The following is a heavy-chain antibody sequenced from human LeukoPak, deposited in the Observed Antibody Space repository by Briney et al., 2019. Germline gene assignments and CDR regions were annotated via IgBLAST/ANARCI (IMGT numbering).Heavy chain of an antibody. D-gene: IGHD3/OR15-3a*01. J-gene: IGHJ4*02. V-gene: IGHV3-7*01. CDR3: TRDFWTDY. Sequence: GGSLRLSCAASGFTFRNYWMSWIRQAPGRGLEWVANIKLDGTQKNYILSVRGRFTISRDNARNFLYLQLSSLRAEDTAVYYCTRDFWTDYWGQGTLVTVSS. CDR2: IKLDGTQK. CDR1: GFTFRNYW.